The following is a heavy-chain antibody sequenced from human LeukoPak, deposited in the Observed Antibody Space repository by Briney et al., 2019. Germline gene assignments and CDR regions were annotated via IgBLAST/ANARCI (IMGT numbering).Heavy chain of an antibody. Sequence: SETLSLTCTVSGGSNSSYYWSWIRQPPGKGLEWIGYIYPRGSTYYNPSLKSRVILSLDKSANQFSLNLSSVTAADTAVYYCARFSPRAMGNYLDFWGQGTLVTVSS. CDR1: GGSNSSYY. D-gene: IGHD7-27*01. CDR3: ARFSPRAMGNYLDF. V-gene: IGHV4-4*09. J-gene: IGHJ4*02. CDR2: IYPRGST.